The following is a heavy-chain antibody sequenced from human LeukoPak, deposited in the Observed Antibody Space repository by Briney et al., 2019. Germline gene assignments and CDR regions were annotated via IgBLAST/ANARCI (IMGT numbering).Heavy chain of an antibody. Sequence: SQTLSLTCAISGDSVSSNSAAWNWIRQSPSRGLEWLGRTYYRSKWYNDYAVSVKSRITINPDTSKNQFSLQLNSVTPEDTAVYYCARGVIVVVPAAIPGGENWFDPWGQGTLVTVSS. CDR2: TYYRSKWYN. CDR1: GDSVSSNSAA. D-gene: IGHD2-2*02. J-gene: IGHJ5*02. CDR3: ARGVIVVVPAAIPGGENWFDP. V-gene: IGHV6-1*01.